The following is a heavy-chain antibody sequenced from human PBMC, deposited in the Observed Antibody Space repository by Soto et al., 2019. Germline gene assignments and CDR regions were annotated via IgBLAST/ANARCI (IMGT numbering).Heavy chain of an antibody. J-gene: IGHJ4*02. D-gene: IGHD1-1*01. CDR1: GFTVSSNY. CDR3: AKKVPGSNPLDS. V-gene: IGHV3-53*01. Sequence: PGGSLRLSCAASGFTVSSNYMSWVRQAPGKGLEWVSVIYSGGSTYYADSVKGRFTISRDNSKNTLYLQMNSLRAEDTAVYYCAKKVPGSNPLDSWGQGALVTVS. CDR2: IYSGGST.